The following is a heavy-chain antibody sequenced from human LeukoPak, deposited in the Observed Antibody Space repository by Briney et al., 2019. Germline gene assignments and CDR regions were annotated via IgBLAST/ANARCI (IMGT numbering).Heavy chain of an antibody. V-gene: IGHV1-2*02. CDR2: INPNSGGT. CDR3: ARGPRVVVPAAMRNDY. Sequence: GASVKVSCKASGYTFTGYYMHWVRQAPGQGLEWMGWINPNSGGTNYAQKFQGRVTMTRDTSISTAYMELSRLRSDDTAVYYCARGPRVVVPAAMRNDYWGQGTLVTVSS. D-gene: IGHD2-2*01. J-gene: IGHJ4*02. CDR1: GYTFTGYY.